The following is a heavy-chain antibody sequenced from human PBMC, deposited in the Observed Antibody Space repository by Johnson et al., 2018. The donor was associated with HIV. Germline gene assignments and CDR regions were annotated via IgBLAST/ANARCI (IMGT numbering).Heavy chain of an antibody. D-gene: IGHD3-16*01. CDR1: GFTFSSYA. Sequence: VQLVESGGGVVQPGRSLRLSCAASGFTFSSYAMHWVRQAPGKGLEWVAVISYDGSNKYYADSVKGRFTISRDNSKNTLYLQMNSLRAEDTAVYYCAKPRYYDNAFEMWGQGTMVTV. J-gene: IGHJ3*02. CDR2: ISYDGSNK. V-gene: IGHV3-30-3*02. CDR3: AKPRYYDNAFEM.